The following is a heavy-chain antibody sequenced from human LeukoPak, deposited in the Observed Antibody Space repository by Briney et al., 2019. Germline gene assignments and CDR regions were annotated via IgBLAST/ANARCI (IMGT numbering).Heavy chain of an antibody. D-gene: IGHD1-26*01. Sequence: GALSLSCAASGFTFSSYDMHWVRQATGKGLEWVSAIGTAGDPYYPGSVKGRFTISRENAKTSLYLQMNSLRAGDTAVYYCARGASREGRYYYYGMDVWGKGTTVTVSS. V-gene: IGHV3-13*05. CDR1: GFTFSSYD. CDR2: IGTAGDP. J-gene: IGHJ6*04. CDR3: ARGASREGRYYYYGMDV.